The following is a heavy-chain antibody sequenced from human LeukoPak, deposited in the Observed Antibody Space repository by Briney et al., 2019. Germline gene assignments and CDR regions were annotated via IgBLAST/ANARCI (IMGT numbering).Heavy chain of an antibody. V-gene: IGHV3-23*01. CDR3: AKGDYGYYYCVDV. CDR1: GLTFSNNA. CDR2: ISGPGGST. D-gene: IGHD4-17*01. J-gene: IGHJ6*03. Sequence: VGSLRLSCAASGLTFSNNAMKWVRQAPGKGLEWVSTISGPGGSTYYGDSVKGRFTTSRDNSKNTVYLQMNSLRADDTAIYYCAKGDYGYYYCVDVWGKGTTVTVSS.